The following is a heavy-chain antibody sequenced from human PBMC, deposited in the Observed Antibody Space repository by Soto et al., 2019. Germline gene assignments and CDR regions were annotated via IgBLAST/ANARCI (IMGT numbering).Heavy chain of an antibody. CDR1: GYSFTDYY. V-gene: IGHV1-2*02. J-gene: IGHJ6*02. Sequence: QVQLVQSGAEVKKPGASVTVSCKASGYSFTDYYMHYVRQAPGQGLEWMGWINPNSGGTNYAQKFRGRVTMTRDTSISTAYMELTRLRSDDTAVYYCARFRDDYGDAEDYVYGMDVWGQGTTVTVSS. CDR3: ARFRDDYGDAEDYVYGMDV. CDR2: INPNSGGT. D-gene: IGHD4-17*01.